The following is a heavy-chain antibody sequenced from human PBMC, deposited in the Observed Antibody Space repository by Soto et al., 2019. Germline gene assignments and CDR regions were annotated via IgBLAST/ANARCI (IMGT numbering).Heavy chain of an antibody. D-gene: IGHD2-2*01. V-gene: IGHV4-4*02. CDR3: ASSPDCSSTSCYLGGQTDV. Sequence: PSETLSLTCAVSGGSISSSNWWSWVRQPPGKGLEWIGEIYHSGSTNYNPSLKSRVTISVDKSKNQFSLKLSSVTAADTAVYYCASSPDCSSTSCYLGGQTDVWGQGTTVTVYS. CDR1: GGSISSSNW. J-gene: IGHJ6*02. CDR2: IYHSGST.